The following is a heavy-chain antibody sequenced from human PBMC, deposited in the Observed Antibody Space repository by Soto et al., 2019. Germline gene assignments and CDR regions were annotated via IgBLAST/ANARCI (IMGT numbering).Heavy chain of an antibody. CDR1: CGSSGDYY. V-gene: IGHV4-59*01. CDR2: IYYSGST. CDR3: ATLGYCSGGSCPLAWFAP. Sequence: PLETLSLTNTVSCGSSGDYYWRWIRQPTGKGLEWIGYIYYSGSTNYNPSLKSRVTISVDTSKNQFSLKLSSVTAADTAVYYCATLGYCSGGSCPLAWFAPWGQGTLVTVSS. J-gene: IGHJ5*02. D-gene: IGHD2-15*01.